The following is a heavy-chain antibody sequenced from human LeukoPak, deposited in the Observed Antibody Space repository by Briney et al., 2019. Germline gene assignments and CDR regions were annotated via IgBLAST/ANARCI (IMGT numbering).Heavy chain of an antibody. D-gene: IGHD6-13*01. CDR1: GDSISSHTYY. CDR2: SYYNGDT. CDR3: ASLGIAAAGSGGY. J-gene: IGHJ4*02. Sequence: SETLSLTCTDSGDSISSHTYYWGWLRQPPGKGLEWIGRSYYNGDTYYNSSLKSRVTISVDTSKNQFSLKLTSVTAADTAVYYCASLGIAAAGSGGYWGQGTLVTVSS. V-gene: IGHV4-39*01.